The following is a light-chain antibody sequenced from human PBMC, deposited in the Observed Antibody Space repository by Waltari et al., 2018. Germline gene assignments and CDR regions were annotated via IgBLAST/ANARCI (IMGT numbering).Light chain of an antibody. CDR3: QSYDSSNLYVV. CDR1: TGSLARNL. Sequence: NFILTHPHSASESPGNTVTISFTRSTGSLARNLVVRGPQRPCSAPTTVIYEDTQRPSGVPDRFSGSIDSSSNSASLTISGLKTEDEADYYCQSYDSSNLYVVFGGGTKLTVL. J-gene: IGLJ2*01. V-gene: IGLV6-57*03. CDR2: EDT.